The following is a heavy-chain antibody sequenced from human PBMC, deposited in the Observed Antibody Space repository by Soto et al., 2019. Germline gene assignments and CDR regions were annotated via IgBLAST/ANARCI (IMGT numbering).Heavy chain of an antibody. CDR2: INAGNGNT. V-gene: IGHV1-3*01. CDR3: ERSVGAALAAY. J-gene: IGHJ4*02. Sequence: QVQLVQSGAEVKKPGASVKVSCKASGYTFTSYAMNWVRQAPGQRLEWMGWINAGNGNTKYSQKFQGRVTITRDTSASPAYMELSSLTSDDTAVYYCERSVGAALAAYWGQGTLVTVSS. D-gene: IGHD1-26*01. CDR1: GYTFTSYA.